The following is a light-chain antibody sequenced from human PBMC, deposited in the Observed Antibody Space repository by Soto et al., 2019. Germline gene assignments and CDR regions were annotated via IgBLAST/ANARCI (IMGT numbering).Light chain of an antibody. J-gene: IGKJ1*01. CDR3: HHFGNSPET. CDR1: QSVADSY. CDR2: GAT. Sequence: EVVLTQSPGTLSLSPGERATLSCRASQSVADSYLAWYQQKPGRAPRLLFYGATRRATGIPARFSGSGSGTDFTLTISTLEPDDFAVYYCHHFGNSPETFGQGTKVE. V-gene: IGKV3-20*01.